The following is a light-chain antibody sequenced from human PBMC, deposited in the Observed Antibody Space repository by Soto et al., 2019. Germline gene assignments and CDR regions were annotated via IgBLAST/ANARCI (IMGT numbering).Light chain of an antibody. V-gene: IGKV3D-15*01. Sequence: IEMTQSPATLSVSPGEGAPLSCRARQGVRNSLAWSQQRPGRAPRLLIYSASTTATGIPDRFSGSRSGTEVTLTIRSLKCEDFAIYYCQQYSNWTRSVGQGTRLEIK. CDR3: QQYSNWTRS. J-gene: IGKJ5*01. CDR1: QGVRNS. CDR2: SAS.